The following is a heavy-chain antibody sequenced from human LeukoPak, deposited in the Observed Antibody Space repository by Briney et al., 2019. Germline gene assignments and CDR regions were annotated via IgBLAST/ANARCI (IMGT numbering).Heavy chain of an antibody. CDR1: GCSISSGDYY. CDR3: ARVNYYYLDV. V-gene: IGHV4-30-4*08. J-gene: IGHJ6*03. D-gene: IGHD4-23*01. Sequence: SQTLSLTCTVSGCSISSGDYYWSWMRQPRGKGPGLIVYIYYSAITYYHPSLTCRPIISVDTSKNQFSQRLSSVTAADPGVYYCARVNYYYLDVWGKGTKVTVSS. CDR2: IYYSAIT.